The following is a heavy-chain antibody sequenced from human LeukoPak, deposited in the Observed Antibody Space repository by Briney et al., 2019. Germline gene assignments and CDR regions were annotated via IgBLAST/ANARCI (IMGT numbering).Heavy chain of an antibody. CDR2: IGGTSNNI. CDR1: GLSFRSYA. CDR3: AKDRSLWLGDSLVGPDAFDI. V-gene: IGHV3-23*01. D-gene: IGHD3-10*01. J-gene: IGHJ3*02. Sequence: GGSLRLSFVAPGLSFRSYAMTWVRQAPGKGLEWVSSIGGTSNNIYYADSVKGRFTISRDNSKNTLYLQMNSLRAEDTAVYYCAKDRSLWLGDSLVGPDAFDIWGQGTVVFVSS.